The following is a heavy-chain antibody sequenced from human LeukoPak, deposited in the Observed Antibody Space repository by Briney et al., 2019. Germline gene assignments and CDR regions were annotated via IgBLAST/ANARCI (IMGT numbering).Heavy chain of an antibody. Sequence: ASVKVSCKASGYTFTSYGISWVRQAPGQGLEWMGWISAYNGNTNYAQKLQGRVTMTIDTSTSTAYMELRSLRSDDTAVYYCARDRSSSWTSYYYYGMDVWGQGTTVTVSS. V-gene: IGHV1-18*01. CDR2: ISAYNGNT. CDR1: GYTFTSYG. CDR3: ARDRSSSWTSYYYYGMDV. J-gene: IGHJ6*02. D-gene: IGHD6-13*01.